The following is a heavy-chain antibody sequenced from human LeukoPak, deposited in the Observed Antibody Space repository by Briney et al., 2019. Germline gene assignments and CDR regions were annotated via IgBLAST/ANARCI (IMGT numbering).Heavy chain of an antibody. CDR2: IHYSGST. D-gene: IGHD3-22*01. CDR1: GGSISNYY. Sequence: SQTLSLTCTVSGGSISNYYWSWIRQPPGKGLEWIGYIHYSGSTDYNLSLKSRITISVDTSKTHFSLKLRSVTAADMAVYYCARMAYDSGGSFHFDYWGQGTLVTVSS. V-gene: IGHV4-59*08. CDR3: ARMAYDSGGSFHFDY. J-gene: IGHJ4*02.